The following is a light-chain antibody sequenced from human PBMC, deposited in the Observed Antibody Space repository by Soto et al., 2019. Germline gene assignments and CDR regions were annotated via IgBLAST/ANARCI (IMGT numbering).Light chain of an antibody. V-gene: IGKV1-5*03. CDR2: KAS. CDR3: QQYNSVPYT. CDR1: QTINSW. Sequence: DIQMTQSPSTLSASVGDRVTITCRASQTINSWLAWYQQKPGKAPRLLIYKASSLESGVPSRFSGSGSGTEFTLTISSLQPDEYATYYCQQYNSVPYTFGQGTK. J-gene: IGKJ2*01.